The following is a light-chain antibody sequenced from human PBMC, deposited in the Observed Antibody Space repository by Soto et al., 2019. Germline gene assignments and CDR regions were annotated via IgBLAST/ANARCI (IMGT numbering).Light chain of an antibody. CDR3: LQHSTYPLT. Sequence: DIQMTQFPSSLSASVGDRVTITCRASQGIRNDLAWYQQKPGKAPKRLIYAASSLQSGVPSRFSGSGTGTEFPPAISSLQPEDFATFYCLQHSTYPLTFGQGTKVEIK. CDR2: AAS. CDR1: QGIRND. J-gene: IGKJ1*01. V-gene: IGKV1-17*01.